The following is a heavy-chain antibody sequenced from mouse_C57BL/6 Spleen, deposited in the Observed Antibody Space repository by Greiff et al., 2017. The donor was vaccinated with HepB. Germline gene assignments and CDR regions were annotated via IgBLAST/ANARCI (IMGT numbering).Heavy chain of an antibody. CDR3: ARFDYDPAWFAY. V-gene: IGHV1-50*01. CDR1: GYTFTSYW. CDR2: IDPSDSYT. D-gene: IGHD2-4*01. Sequence: QVQLQQPGAELVKPRASVKLSCKASGYTFTSYWMQWVKQRPGQGLEWIGEIDPSDSYTNYNQKFKGKATLTVDTSFSTAYMQLSSLTSEDSAVYYCARFDYDPAWFAYWGQGTLVTVSA. J-gene: IGHJ3*01.